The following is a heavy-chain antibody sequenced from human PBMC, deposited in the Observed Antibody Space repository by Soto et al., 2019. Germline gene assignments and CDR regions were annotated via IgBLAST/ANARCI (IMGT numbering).Heavy chain of an antibody. Sequence: SETLSLTCSVSGGSISGSYWSWIRQSPGKGLEWIGYIYYSGSTNYNPSLKSRVTISVDTSKNQFSLNLRSMSPADTAVYYCARVGGLAARTFDYWGPGTLVTVSS. D-gene: IGHD6-6*01. V-gene: IGHV4-59*01. J-gene: IGHJ4*02. CDR3: ARVGGLAARTFDY. CDR2: IYYSGST. CDR1: GGSISGSY.